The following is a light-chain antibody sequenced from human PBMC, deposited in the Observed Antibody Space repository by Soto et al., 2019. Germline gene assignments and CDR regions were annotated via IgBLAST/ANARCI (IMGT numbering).Light chain of an antibody. V-gene: IGLV2-14*01. CDR2: DVS. J-gene: IGLJ1*01. CDR3: SSYTINSTLV. Sequence: QSVLTQPASVSGSPGQSITVSCTGTSSDIGVYNYVSWYQQHPGKAPKVMIYDVSNRPSGVSNRFSGSKSGNTASLTISGLQADDEADYYCSSYTINSTLVFGTGTKLTVL. CDR1: SSDIGVYNY.